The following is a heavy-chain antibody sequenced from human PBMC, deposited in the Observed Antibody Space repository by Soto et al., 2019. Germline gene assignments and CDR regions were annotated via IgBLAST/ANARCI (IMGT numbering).Heavy chain of an antibody. CDR1: RFTFSSYW. D-gene: IGHD4-17*01. CDR2: INTDGSST. J-gene: IGHJ4*02. CDR3: ARGYYGDYDY. Sequence: EVQLVESGGGLVQPGGSLRLSCAASRFTFSSYWMHWVRQAPGKGLVWVSRINTDGSSTTYADSVKGRFTISRDNAKNTIYLQMNSLRAEDTAVYYCARGYYGDYDYWGQGTRVTVSS. V-gene: IGHV3-74*01.